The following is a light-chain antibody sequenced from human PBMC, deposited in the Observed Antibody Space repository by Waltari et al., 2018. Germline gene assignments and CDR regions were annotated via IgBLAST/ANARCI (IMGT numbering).Light chain of an antibody. J-gene: IGKJ4*01. CDR3: QQYYSAPLT. V-gene: IGKV4-1*01. CDR1: QSLLYSSNNKHY. CDR2: GAS. Sequence: DIVLTQSPDSLAVSLGERATINTKSSQSLLYSSNNKHYLGWYQPKPGQPPKQLIYGASNPESGVPDGITGSGSGTEFTLTISSLQAEDVAVYYCQQYYSAPLTVGGGTKVEIK.